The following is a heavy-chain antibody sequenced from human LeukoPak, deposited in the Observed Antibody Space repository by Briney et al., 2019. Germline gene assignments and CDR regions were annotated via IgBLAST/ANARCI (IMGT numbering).Heavy chain of an antibody. V-gene: IGHV4-31*03. CDR2: IYYSGST. CDR3: ARLSSAPGLYYFDY. Sequence: PSQTLSLTCTVSGGSMSSGGYYWSWIRQHPGKGLEWIGYIYYSGSTYYNPSLKSRVTISVDTSKNQFSLKLSSVTAADTAVYYCARLSSAPGLYYFDYWGQGTLVTVSS. D-gene: IGHD3-10*01. J-gene: IGHJ4*02. CDR1: GGSMSSGGYY.